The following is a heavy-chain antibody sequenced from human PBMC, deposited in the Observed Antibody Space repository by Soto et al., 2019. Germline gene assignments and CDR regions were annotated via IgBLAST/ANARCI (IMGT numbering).Heavy chain of an antibody. Sequence: SETMSLTCAVYGGYFSGYYWSWIRKPPGKGLEWIGEINHSGSTNYNPSLKSRVTISVDTSKNQFSLKLSSVTAADTAVYYCARDGKSGSYANYYYYYGMDVWGQGTTVTVSS. CDR3: ARDGKSGSYANYYYYYGMDV. CDR1: GGYFSGYY. CDR2: INHSGST. J-gene: IGHJ6*02. V-gene: IGHV4-34*01. D-gene: IGHD1-26*01.